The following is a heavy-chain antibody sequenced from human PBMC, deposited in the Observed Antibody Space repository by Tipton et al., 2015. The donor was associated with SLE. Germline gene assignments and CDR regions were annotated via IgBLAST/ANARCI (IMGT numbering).Heavy chain of an antibody. D-gene: IGHD6-6*01. J-gene: IGHJ4*02. Sequence: TLSLTCTISGGSISSGGYYWSWIRQHPGKGLEWIGHIYYSGSTHYNPSLKSRVTISVDTSKNQFSLKLSSVTAADTAVYYCASYSSSYFDYWGQGTLVTVSS. CDR3: ASYSSSYFDY. CDR2: IYYSGST. V-gene: IGHV4-31*03. CDR1: GGSISSGGYY.